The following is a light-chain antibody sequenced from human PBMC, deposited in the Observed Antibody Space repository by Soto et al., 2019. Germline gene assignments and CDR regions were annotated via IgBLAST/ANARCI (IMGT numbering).Light chain of an antibody. Sequence: QSVLTQSSSASASLGSSVKLTCTLSSGHSSYIIAWHQQQPGKAPPYLMKLEGSGSYNKGSGVPDRFSGSSSGAARYLTISNLQFEDDADYYCETWDSNTHTVFGGGTKLTVL. V-gene: IGLV4-60*02. CDR3: ETWDSNTHTV. CDR2: LEGSGSY. J-gene: IGLJ3*02. CDR1: SGHSSYI.